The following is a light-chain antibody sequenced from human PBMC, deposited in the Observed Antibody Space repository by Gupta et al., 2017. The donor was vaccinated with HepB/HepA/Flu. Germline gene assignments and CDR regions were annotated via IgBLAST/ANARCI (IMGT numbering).Light chain of an antibody. CDR2: DTS. CDR3: LQDADLPYT. Sequence: DIQMTHSPSSLSASVGDRLTIPCQASQELGNNLNWYQEKPGTAPKLLIYDTSMVETGVPSRFSGSGYGTNFTFTITSLQPEDFAKYSCLQDADLPYTFGRGTKVEIK. J-gene: IGKJ2*01. CDR1: QELGNN. V-gene: IGKV1-33*01.